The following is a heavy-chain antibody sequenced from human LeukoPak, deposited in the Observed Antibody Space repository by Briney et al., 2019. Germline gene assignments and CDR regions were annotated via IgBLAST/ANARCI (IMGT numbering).Heavy chain of an antibody. J-gene: IGHJ6*03. CDR3: ARDGDYGDYGYMDV. D-gene: IGHD4-17*01. V-gene: IGHV3-21*01. CDR2: ISSSSSYI. CDR1: GFTFSSYS. Sequence: GGSLRLSCAASGFTFSSYSMNWVRQAPGKGLEWVSSISSSSSYIYYADSVKGRFTISRDNAKNSLYLQMNSLRAEDTAVYYCARDGDYGDYGYMDVWGKGTTVTVSS.